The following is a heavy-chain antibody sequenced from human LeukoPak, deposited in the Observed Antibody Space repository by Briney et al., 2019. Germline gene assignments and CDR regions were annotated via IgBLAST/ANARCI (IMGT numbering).Heavy chain of an antibody. Sequence: SGPTLVKPTQTLTLTCTFSGFSLSTNAVGVGWIRQPPGKALEWLALIYWNGDQRSSPSLQSRLSITKDTSKNQVVLTMTNMDPVDTATYYCAHKRNWVFVYWGQGTLVTVSS. D-gene: IGHD7-27*01. CDR3: AHKRNWVFVY. J-gene: IGHJ4*02. CDR2: IYWNGDQ. CDR1: GFSLSTNAVG. V-gene: IGHV2-5*01.